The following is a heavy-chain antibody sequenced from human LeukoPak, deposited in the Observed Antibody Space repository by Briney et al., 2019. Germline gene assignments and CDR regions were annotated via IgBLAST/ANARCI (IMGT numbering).Heavy chain of an antibody. V-gene: IGHV6-1*01. J-gene: IGHJ3*02. CDR3: AREGPLVWFGERNAFDI. CDR2: RYYRSKWYS. CDR1: GDSVSSNSAA. D-gene: IGHD3-10*01. Sequence: SQTLSLTCAISGDSVSSNSAAWNWIRQSPSRGLEWLGRRYYRSKWYSDYALSVRSRITVNPDTAKNQFSLQLNSVTPEDTAVYYCAREGPLVWFGERNAFDIWGQGTMVTVSS.